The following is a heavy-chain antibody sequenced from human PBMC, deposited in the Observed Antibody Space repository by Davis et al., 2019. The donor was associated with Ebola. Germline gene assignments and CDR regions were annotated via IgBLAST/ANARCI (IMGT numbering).Heavy chain of an antibody. CDR1: GGSFSGYY. D-gene: IGHD3-22*01. Sequence: MPSEPLSLTCAVYGGSFSGYYWSWIRQPPGKGLEWIGEINHSGRTNYNPSLKSRVTISVDTSKNQFSLKMSSVTAADTAVYYCAREGRSGYSNWFDPWGQGTLVTVSS. CDR2: INHSGRT. V-gene: IGHV4-34*01. J-gene: IGHJ5*02. CDR3: AREGRSGYSNWFDP.